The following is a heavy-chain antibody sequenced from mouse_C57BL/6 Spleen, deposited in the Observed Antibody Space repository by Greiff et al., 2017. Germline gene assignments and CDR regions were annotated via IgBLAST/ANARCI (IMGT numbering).Heavy chain of an antibody. Sequence: EVMLVESGGDLVKPGGSLKLSCAASGFTFSSYGMSWVRQTPDKRLEWVATISSGGSYTDYPDSVKGRFTISRDNAKNTLYLQMSSLKSEDTAMYYCARQRGDYWGQGTSVTVSS. V-gene: IGHV5-6*02. CDR2: ISSGGSYT. J-gene: IGHJ4*01. CDR1: GFTFSSYG. CDR3: ARQRGDY.